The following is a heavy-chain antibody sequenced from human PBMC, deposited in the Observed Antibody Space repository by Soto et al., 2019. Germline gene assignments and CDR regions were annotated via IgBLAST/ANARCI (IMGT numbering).Heavy chain of an antibody. CDR2: ISSSSAYI. J-gene: IGHJ4*02. Sequence: EVYLVEAGGGLVKPGESLTLSCAASGFTFGSFTLNWVRQAPGKGLEWVSSISSSSAYIYYAESVKGRFTISRDNARSTLYLQMNSLRLDDTAVYFCARDGLTFGGDWGQGTLVAVSS. V-gene: IGHV3-21*06. CDR3: ARDGLTFGGD. CDR1: GFTFGSFT. D-gene: IGHD3-16*01.